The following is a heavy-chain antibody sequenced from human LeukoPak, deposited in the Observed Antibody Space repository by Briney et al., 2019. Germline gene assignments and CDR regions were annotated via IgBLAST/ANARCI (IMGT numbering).Heavy chain of an antibody. J-gene: IGHJ4*02. D-gene: IGHD3-9*01. CDR2: INHSGST. CDR3: ARVNSEYYDILTGLYYFDY. Sequence: SSETLSLTCAVYGGSFSGYYWSWIRQPPGKGLEWIGEINHSGSTNYNPSLKSRVTISVDTSKNQFSLKLSSVTAADTAVYYCARVNSEYYDILTGLYYFDYWGQGTLVTVSS. V-gene: IGHV4-34*01. CDR1: GGSFSGYY.